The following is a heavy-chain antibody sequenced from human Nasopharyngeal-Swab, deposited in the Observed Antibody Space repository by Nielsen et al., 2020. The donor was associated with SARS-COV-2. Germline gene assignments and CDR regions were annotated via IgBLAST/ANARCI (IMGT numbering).Heavy chain of an antibody. D-gene: IGHD4-17*01. CDR1: GDSIRSGTYY. J-gene: IGHJ6*02. V-gene: IGHV4-61*02. CDR2: IYTNGRA. Sequence: SETLSLTCSVSGDSIRSGTYYWSWIRQPAGKGLEWIGRIYTNGRADYNPSLKSRVTISVDTSKNQFSLNLNSVTAADTVVYYCARGSLYGPHGMDVWGQGTTVTVSS. CDR3: ARGSLYGPHGMDV.